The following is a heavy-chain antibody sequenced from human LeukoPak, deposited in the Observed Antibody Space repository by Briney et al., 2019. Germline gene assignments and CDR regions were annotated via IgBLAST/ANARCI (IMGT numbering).Heavy chain of an antibody. CDR1: GGSISSSYYY. V-gene: IGHV4-39*01. CDR2: ISFSGST. J-gene: IGHJ4*02. Sequence: SETLSLTCTVSGGSISSSYYYWGWIRQPPGKGLEWIASISFSGSTYQNPSLNSRVTVSVDTSKNQFSLKLTSVTAADTAVYYCARGDPYSGYGWGQGTLVTVSS. CDR3: ARGDPYSGYG. D-gene: IGHD5-12*01.